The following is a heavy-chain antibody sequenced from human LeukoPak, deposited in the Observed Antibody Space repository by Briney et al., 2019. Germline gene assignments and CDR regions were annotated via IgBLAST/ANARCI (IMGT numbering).Heavy chain of an antibody. D-gene: IGHD6-6*01. CDR2: ISGSGGST. Sequence: AGGSLRLSCAASGFTFSSYAMSWVRQAPGKGLEWVSAISGSGGSTYYADSVKGRFTISRDNSKNTLYLQMNSLRAEDAAVYYCARHGWQLGYYYMDVWGKGTTVTVSS. CDR1: GFTFSSYA. J-gene: IGHJ6*03. V-gene: IGHV3-23*01. CDR3: ARHGWQLGYYYMDV.